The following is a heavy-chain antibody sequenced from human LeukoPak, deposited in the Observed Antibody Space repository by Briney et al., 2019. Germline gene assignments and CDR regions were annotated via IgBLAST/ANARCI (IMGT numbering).Heavy chain of an antibody. J-gene: IGHJ4*02. V-gene: IGHV1-69*05. CDR2: IIPIFGTA. D-gene: IGHD3-22*01. Sequence: ASVKVSCKASGGTFSSYAISWVRQAPGQGLEWMGGIIPIFGTANYAQKFQGRVTIPTDESTSTAYMELSSLRSEDTAVYYCARRGRSGYSPFDYWGQGTLVTVSS. CDR3: ARRGRSGYSPFDY. CDR1: GGTFSSYA.